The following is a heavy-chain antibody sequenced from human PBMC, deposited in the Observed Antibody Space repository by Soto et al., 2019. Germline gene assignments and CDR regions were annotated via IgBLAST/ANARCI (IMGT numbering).Heavy chain of an antibody. V-gene: IGHV1-18*01. CDR3: ARSDGEYYDSSGPRANFDY. Sequence: GASVKVSCKASGYTFTSYGISWVRQAPGQGLEWMGWISAYNGNTNYAQKLQGRVTMTTDTSTGTAYMELRSLRSDDTAVYYCARSDGEYYDSSGPRANFDYWGQGTLVTVSS. D-gene: IGHD3-22*01. CDR2: ISAYNGNT. J-gene: IGHJ4*02. CDR1: GYTFTSYG.